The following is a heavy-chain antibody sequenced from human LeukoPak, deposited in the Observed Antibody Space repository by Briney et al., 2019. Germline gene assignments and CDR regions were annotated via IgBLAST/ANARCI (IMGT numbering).Heavy chain of an antibody. CDR1: GGSFSGYY. J-gene: IGHJ5*02. V-gene: IGHV4-34*01. Sequence: SETLSLTCAVYGGSFSGYYWSWIRQPPGKGLEWIGEINHSGSTNYNPSLKSRVTISVDTSKNQFSLKLSSVTAADTAVYYCASAPTAAGTGWFDPWGQGTLVTVSS. CDR3: ASAPTAAGTGWFDP. CDR2: INHSGST. D-gene: IGHD6-13*01.